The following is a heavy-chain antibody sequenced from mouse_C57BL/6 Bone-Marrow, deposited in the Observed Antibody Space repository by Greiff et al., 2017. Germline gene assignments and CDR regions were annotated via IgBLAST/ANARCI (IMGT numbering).Heavy chain of an antibody. CDR2: IYPGSGST. D-gene: IGHD2-2*01. CDR3: ASSTMVTTTGYYFDY. J-gene: IGHJ2*01. V-gene: IGHV1-55*01. CDR1: GYTFTSYW. Sequence: QVQLQQPGAELVKPGASVKMSCKASGYTFTSYWITWVKQRPGQGLEWIGDIYPGSGSTNYNEKFKSKATLTVDTSSSTAYMQLISLPSEDSAVYFCASSTMVTTTGYYFDYWGQGTTLTVSS.